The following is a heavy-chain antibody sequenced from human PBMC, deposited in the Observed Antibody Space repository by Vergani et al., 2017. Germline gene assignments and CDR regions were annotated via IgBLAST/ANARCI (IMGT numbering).Heavy chain of an antibody. J-gene: IGHJ6*02. V-gene: IGHV4-59*01. CDR2: IYSTGST. D-gene: IGHD3-9*01. CDR3: ARVMYRDEASTGYRLEGMDI. CDR1: GGSISSYY. Sequence: QVQLQESGPGLVKPSETLSLTCTVSGGSISSYYWSWIRQPPGKGLEWIGYIYSTGSTNYNPSLNSRVTMSVDTSKNQFSLKLRSGTAADTAVYFCARVMYRDEASTGYRLEGMDIWGQGTTVTISS.